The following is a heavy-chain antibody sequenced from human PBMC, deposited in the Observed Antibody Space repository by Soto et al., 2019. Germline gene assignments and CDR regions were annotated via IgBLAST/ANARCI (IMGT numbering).Heavy chain of an antibody. Sequence: GGSLRLSCAASGFTFSSYSMNWVRQAPGKRLEWVSSISSISSCIYYADSVKGRFTISRDNAKNSLYLEMNSLRAEDTAVYYCARDRYYYDRSGYAFDIWGQVTMVTVSS. CDR3: ARDRYYYDRSGYAFDI. CDR2: ISSISSCI. V-gene: IGHV3-21*01. J-gene: IGHJ3*02. D-gene: IGHD3-22*01. CDR1: GFTFSSYS.